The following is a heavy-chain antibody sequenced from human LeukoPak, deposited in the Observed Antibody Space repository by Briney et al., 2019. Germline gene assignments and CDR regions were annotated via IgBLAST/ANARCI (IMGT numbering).Heavy chain of an antibody. Sequence: KTSETLSLTCAVSGGSISSSNWWSWVRQPPGKGLEWIGEIYHSGSTNYNPSLKSRVTISVDKSKNQFSLKLSSVTAADTAVYYCARGWYASEENQEYYYYGMDVWGQGTTVTVSS. CDR1: GGSISSSNW. V-gene: IGHV4-4*02. CDR2: IYHSGST. J-gene: IGHJ6*02. D-gene: IGHD6-19*01. CDR3: ARGWYASEENQEYYYYGMDV.